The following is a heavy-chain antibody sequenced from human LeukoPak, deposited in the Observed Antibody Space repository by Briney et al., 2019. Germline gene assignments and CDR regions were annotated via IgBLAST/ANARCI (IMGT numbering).Heavy chain of an antibody. J-gene: IGHJ4*02. D-gene: IGHD5-24*01. Sequence: PSETLSLTCAVSGGSISSYYWSWIRQLPGKGLEWIGYIYYSGSTNYNPSLKSRVTISVDTSKNQFSLKLSSVTAADTAVYYRARHPNLVHSDYWGQGTLVTVSS. V-gene: IGHV4-59*01. CDR1: GGSISSYY. CDR2: IYYSGST. CDR3: ARHPNLVHSDY.